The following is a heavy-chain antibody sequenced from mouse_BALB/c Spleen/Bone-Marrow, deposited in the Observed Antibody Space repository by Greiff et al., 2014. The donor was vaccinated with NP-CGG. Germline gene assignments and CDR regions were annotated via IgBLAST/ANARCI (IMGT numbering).Heavy chain of an antibody. D-gene: IGHD3-3*01. V-gene: IGHV1-87*01. J-gene: IGHJ3*01. CDR3: ARSGDVGFAY. CDR1: GCTFTAYW. CDR2: IYPGDGDT. Sequence: LVESGAELARPGASVKLSCKASGCTFTAYWMQWVKQRPGQGLEWIGAIYPGDGDTRYTQKFKDKATLTAEKSSSTAYMQLSSLASEDSAVYYCARSGDVGFAYWGQGTLVTVSA.